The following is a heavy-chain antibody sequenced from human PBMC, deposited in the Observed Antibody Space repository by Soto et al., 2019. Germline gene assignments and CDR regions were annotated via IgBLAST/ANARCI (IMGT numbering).Heavy chain of an antibody. J-gene: IGHJ4*02. Sequence: QVQLQESGPGLVKPSGTLSLTCAVSGGSISSSNWWSWVRHPPGKGLQWIGEIYHSGSTNYIPSLNSRVTISVDKSRNQFSLKLSSVTAADTAVYYSARRWGEGRVDYWGQGTLVTVSS. V-gene: IGHV4-4*02. D-gene: IGHD3-10*01. CDR3: ARRWGEGRVDY. CDR2: IYHSGST. CDR1: GGSISSSNW.